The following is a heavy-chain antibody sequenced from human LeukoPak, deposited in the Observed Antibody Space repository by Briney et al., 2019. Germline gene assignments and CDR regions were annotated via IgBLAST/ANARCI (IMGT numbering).Heavy chain of an antibody. CDR3: AREGWLLRNDAFDI. CDR2: INHSGST. D-gene: IGHD3-22*01. V-gene: IGHV4-34*01. Sequence: SETLSLTCAVYGGSFSGYYWSWIRQPPGKGLEWIGEINHSGSTNYNPSLKSRVTISVDTSKSQFSLKLSSVTAADTAVYYCAREGWLLRNDAFDIWGQGTMVTVSS. J-gene: IGHJ3*02. CDR1: GGSFSGYY.